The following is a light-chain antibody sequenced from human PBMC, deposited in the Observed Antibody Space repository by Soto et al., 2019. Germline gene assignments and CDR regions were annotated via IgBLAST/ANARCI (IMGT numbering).Light chain of an antibody. CDR1: PSISSW. J-gene: IGKJ1*01. V-gene: IGKV1-5*01. CDR2: DAS. Sequence: DIQITQAPSTLCASVGDRVTITCRASPSISSWLAWYQQKPGKAHKLLIYDASNLGSGVPSRFSGSGSGTEFTLTISSLQPDDFATYYCQQYDTYSTFGQGTKVDIK. CDR3: QQYDTYST.